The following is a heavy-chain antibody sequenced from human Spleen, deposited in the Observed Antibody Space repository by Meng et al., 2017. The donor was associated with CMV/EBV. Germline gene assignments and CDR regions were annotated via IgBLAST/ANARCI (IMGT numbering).Heavy chain of an antibody. Sequence: ASVKVSCKASGYTFTNHGISWVRQAPGQGLEWMGWVSPYNGHTNYAQMLQGRVTMTTDTSTSTAYMELRSLRSDDTAVYYCARDLKSGITMVRASLDYYGMDVWGQGTTVTVSS. V-gene: IGHV1-18*01. CDR3: ARDLKSGITMVRASLDYYGMDV. CDR1: GYTFTNHG. D-gene: IGHD3-10*01. J-gene: IGHJ6*02. CDR2: VSPYNGHT.